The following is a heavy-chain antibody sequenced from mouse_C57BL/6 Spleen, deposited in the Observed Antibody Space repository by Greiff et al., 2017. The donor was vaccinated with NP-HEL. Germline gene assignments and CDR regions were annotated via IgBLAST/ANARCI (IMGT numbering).Heavy chain of an antibody. Sequence: EVQLVESGGGLVQPGGSLKLSCAASGFTFSDYYMYWVRQTPEKRLEWVAYISNGGGSTYYPDTVKGRFTISRDNAKNTLYLQMSRLKSEDTAMYYCASLPAYWGQGTLVTVSA. D-gene: IGHD2-10*01. CDR3: ASLPAY. V-gene: IGHV5-12*01. CDR2: ISNGGGST. J-gene: IGHJ3*01. CDR1: GFTFSDYY.